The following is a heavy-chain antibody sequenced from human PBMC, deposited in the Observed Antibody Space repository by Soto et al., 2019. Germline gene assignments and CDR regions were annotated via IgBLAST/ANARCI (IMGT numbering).Heavy chain of an antibody. J-gene: IGHJ6*02. Sequence: GESLKISCKGSGYSFTSYWIGWVRQMPGKGLEWMGIIYPGDSDTRYSPSFQGQVTISADKSISTAYLQWSSLKASDTAMYYCARHGPSGYCSGGSCPQGYYYYYGMDVWGQGTTVTVSS. CDR1: GYSFTSYW. D-gene: IGHD2-15*01. V-gene: IGHV5-51*01. CDR2: IYPGDSDT. CDR3: ARHGPSGYCSGGSCPQGYYYYYGMDV.